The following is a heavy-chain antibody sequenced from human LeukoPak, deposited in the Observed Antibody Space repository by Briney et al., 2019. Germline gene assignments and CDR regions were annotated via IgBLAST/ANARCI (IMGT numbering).Heavy chain of an antibody. V-gene: IGHV3-11*01. J-gene: IGHJ6*02. CDR3: ARDSASRYITMVRGVPNYYYYGMDV. D-gene: IGHD3-10*01. CDR2: IISSGSTI. CDR1: GFTFSDYY. Sequence: PGGSLRLSCAASGFTFSDYYMSWIRQAPGKGLEWVSYIISSGSTIYYADSVKGRFTISRDNAKNSLYLQMNSLRAEDTAVYYCARDSASRYITMVRGVPNYYYYGMDVWAKGPRSPSP.